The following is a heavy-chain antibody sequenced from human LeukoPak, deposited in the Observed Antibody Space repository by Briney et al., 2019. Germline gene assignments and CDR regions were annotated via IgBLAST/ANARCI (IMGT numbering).Heavy chain of an antibody. Sequence: GGSLRLSCAASGFTFSSYSMNWVRQAPGKGLEWVSSLSSSSSYIYYADSVKGRFTIPRDNAKNSLYLQMNSLRAEDTAVYYCARAALGYSSSWYVGYFQHWGQGTLVTVSS. J-gene: IGHJ1*01. V-gene: IGHV3-21*01. CDR3: ARAALGYSSSWYVGYFQH. CDR2: LSSSSSYI. D-gene: IGHD6-13*01. CDR1: GFTFSSYS.